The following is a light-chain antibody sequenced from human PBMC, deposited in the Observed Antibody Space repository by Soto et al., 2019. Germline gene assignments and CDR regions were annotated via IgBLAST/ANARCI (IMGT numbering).Light chain of an antibody. CDR3: HQFGSSRGS. J-gene: IGKJ1*01. CDR2: GAS. Sequence: EIVLTQSPGTLSLSPGERATRSCRASQSVSSSSLAWYQQKPGQAPRLLIYGASNRATGIPDRFNGSGSGTDFTLAISRLEPEDFAVYHCHQFGSSRGSFGQGTKVEIK. V-gene: IGKV3-20*01. CDR1: QSVSSSS.